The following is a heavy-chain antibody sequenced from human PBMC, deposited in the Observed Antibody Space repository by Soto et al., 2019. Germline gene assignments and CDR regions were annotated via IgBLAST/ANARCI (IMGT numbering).Heavy chain of an antibody. D-gene: IGHD1-1*01. CDR2: INQDGSEK. J-gene: IGHJ1*01. Sequence: EVQVVESGGALVQPGGSLRLSCAASGFTISNYWMSWVRQAPGKRLEWVANINQDGSEKLFVDSVKVRFTISRDNAKDSLYLQMHSLRAEDTATYYCATGERNGGNFRGQGTLVTVSS. CDR3: ATGERNGGNF. CDR1: GFTISNYW. V-gene: IGHV3-7*01.